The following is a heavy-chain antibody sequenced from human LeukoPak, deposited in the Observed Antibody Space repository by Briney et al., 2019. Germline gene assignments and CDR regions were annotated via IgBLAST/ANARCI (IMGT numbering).Heavy chain of an antibody. CDR2: ISPNSGDT. CDR3: ARGAYGGNADAFDI. D-gene: IGHD4-23*01. CDR1: GYTFTDNH. J-gene: IGHJ3*02. Sequence: ASVKVSCKASGYTFTDNHMHWVRQAPGQGLEWMGWISPNSGDTHYVQSFQGRVTMASDTSISTAYMELTRLTSDDTAVYYCARGAYGGNADAFDIWGQGTLVTVSS. V-gene: IGHV1-2*02.